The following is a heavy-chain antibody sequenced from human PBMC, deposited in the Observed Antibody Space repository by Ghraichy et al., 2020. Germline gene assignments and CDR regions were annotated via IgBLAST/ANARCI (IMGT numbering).Heavy chain of an antibody. CDR3: ARDSSDWYRGLFDY. CDR1: GFTFSTYW. CDR2: VKQDGSEK. J-gene: IGHJ4*02. Sequence: GGSLRLSCAASGFTFSTYWMSWVRQAPGKGLEWAANVKQDGSEKNYVDSVKGRFTISRDNAKNSLYLQMNSLRAEDTAVYYCARDSSDWYRGLFDYWGQGALVTVSS. V-gene: IGHV3-7*01. D-gene: IGHD6-19*01.